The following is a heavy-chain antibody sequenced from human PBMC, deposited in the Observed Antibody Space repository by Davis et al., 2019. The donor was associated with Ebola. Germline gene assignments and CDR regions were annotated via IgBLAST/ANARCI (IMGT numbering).Heavy chain of an antibody. CDR2: ISSSSSYI. Sequence: GESLKISCAASGFTFSSYSMNWVRQAPGKGLEWVSSISSSSSYIYYADSVKGRFTISRDNAKNSLYLQMNSLRAEDTAVYYCARDSLVVVTPDLWGQGTLVTVSS. CDR3: ARDSLVVVTPDL. D-gene: IGHD2-21*02. V-gene: IGHV3-21*01. CDR1: GFTFSSYS. J-gene: IGHJ4*02.